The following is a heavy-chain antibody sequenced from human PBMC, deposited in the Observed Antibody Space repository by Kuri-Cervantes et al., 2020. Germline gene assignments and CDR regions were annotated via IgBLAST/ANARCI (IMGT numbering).Heavy chain of an antibody. Sequence: ASVKVSCKASGYTFTSYGISWVRQAPGQGLEWMGWMNPNSGNTGYAQKFQGRVTMTRNTSISTAYMELSRLRSDDTAVYYCARVHGGYCTNGVCFRFDYWGQGTLVTVSS. J-gene: IGHJ4*02. V-gene: IGHV1-8*02. CDR2: MNPNSGNT. CDR3: ARVHGGYCTNGVCFRFDY. CDR1: GYTFTSYG. D-gene: IGHD2-8*01.